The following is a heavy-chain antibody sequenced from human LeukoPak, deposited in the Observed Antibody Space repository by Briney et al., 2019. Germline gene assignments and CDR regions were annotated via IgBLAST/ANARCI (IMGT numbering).Heavy chain of an antibody. Sequence: SVKVSCKASGGTSSSYAISWVRQAPGQGLEWMGGIIPIFGTANYAQKFQGRVTITADESTSTAYMELSSLRSEDTAVYYCASPNDYGDYYPPDYWGQGTLVTVSS. CDR1: GGTSSSYA. V-gene: IGHV1-69*13. CDR2: IIPIFGTA. J-gene: IGHJ4*02. CDR3: ASPNDYGDYYPPDY. D-gene: IGHD4-17*01.